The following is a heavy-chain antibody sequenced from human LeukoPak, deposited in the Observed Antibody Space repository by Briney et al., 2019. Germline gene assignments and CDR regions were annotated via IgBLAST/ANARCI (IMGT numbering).Heavy chain of an antibody. J-gene: IGHJ4*02. D-gene: IGHD6-13*01. CDR1: GFTFTGFA. CDR3: AKLSSSWYSLDY. V-gene: IGHV3-23*01. Sequence: GGSLRLSCAASGFTFTGFAMSWVRQAPGKGLEWVSAISGSGGSTYYADSVKGRFTISRDNSKNTLYLQMNSLRAEDTAVYYCAKLSSSWYSLDYWGQGILVTVSS. CDR2: ISGSGGST.